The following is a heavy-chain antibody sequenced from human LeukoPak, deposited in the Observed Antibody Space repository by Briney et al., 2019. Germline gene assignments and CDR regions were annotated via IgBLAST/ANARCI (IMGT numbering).Heavy chain of an antibody. J-gene: IGHJ5*02. V-gene: IGHV4-34*01. CDR3: ARGHVVVVPAAIGWFDP. CDR2: INHSGST. D-gene: IGHD2-2*01. CDR1: GGSFSGYY. Sequence: SETLSLTCAVYGGSFSGYYWSWIRQPPGKGLEWIGEINHSGSTNYNPSLKSRVTISVDTSKNPFSLKLSSVTAADTAVYYCARGHVVVVPAAIGWFDPWGQGTLVTVSS.